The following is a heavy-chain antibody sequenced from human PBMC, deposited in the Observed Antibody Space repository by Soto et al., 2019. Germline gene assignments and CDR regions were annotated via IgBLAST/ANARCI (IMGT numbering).Heavy chain of an antibody. Sequence: LSLTCAVSGDSIRSRFLWSWISQPPGKGLERIGEIDHTESTVYNPSLESRVTISLDKSKPQFSLNLDSVPAADTAVYYCARYEFGTFDYWGRGTLVTVSS. CDR3: ARYEFGTFDY. CDR2: IDHTEST. D-gene: IGHD3-10*01. J-gene: IGHJ4*02. V-gene: IGHV4-4*02. CDR1: GDSIRSRFL.